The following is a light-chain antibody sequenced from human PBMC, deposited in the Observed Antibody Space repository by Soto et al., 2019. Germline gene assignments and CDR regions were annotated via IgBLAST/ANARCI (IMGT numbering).Light chain of an antibody. J-gene: IGKJ4*01. Sequence: DIQRTQSQTYLSASVGDGIKFTWQASQDISNYLNWYQQKPGKAPKLLIYDASNLETGVPSRFSGSGSGTDFTFTISSLQPEDKATLYCQQYDKLPLAVGGGTKVDIK. CDR1: QDISNY. V-gene: IGKV1-33*01. CDR2: DAS. CDR3: QQYDKLPLA.